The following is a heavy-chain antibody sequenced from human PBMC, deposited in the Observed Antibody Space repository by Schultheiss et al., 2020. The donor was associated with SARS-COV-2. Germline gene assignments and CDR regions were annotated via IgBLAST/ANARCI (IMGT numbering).Heavy chain of an antibody. CDR1: GFTFSNYA. D-gene: IGHD3-10*01. Sequence: GGSLRLSCAASGFTFSNYAMHWVRQAPGKGLVWVSRIHSDGNSSRYGDSVKGRFTISRDNSKNTLYLQMNSLRAEDTAVYYCARDRQYYGSGISDAFDIWGQGTMVTVSS. J-gene: IGHJ3*02. V-gene: IGHV3-74*01. CDR2: IHSDGNSS. CDR3: ARDRQYYGSGISDAFDI.